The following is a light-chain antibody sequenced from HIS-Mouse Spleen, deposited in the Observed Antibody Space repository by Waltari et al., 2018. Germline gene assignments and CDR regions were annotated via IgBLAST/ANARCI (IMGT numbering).Light chain of an antibody. J-gene: IGLJ3*02. CDR3: CSYAGSSTWV. V-gene: IGLV2-23*01. CDR2: EGS. CDR1: SSDVGRYNL. Sequence: QSALTPPASVSGSPGQSITISCTGTSSDVGRYNLVPWYQQHPGKAPKHLIYEGSKRPSGVSNRFSGSQSGNTASLTISGLQAEDEADYYCCSYAGSSTWVFGGGTKLTVL.